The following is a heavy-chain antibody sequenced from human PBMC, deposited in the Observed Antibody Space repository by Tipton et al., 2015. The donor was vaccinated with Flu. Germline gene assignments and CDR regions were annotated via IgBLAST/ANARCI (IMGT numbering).Heavy chain of an antibody. D-gene: IGHD5-24*01. CDR1: GGSLSSYY. CDR3: AREVPGDGYIPY. J-gene: IGHJ4*02. V-gene: IGHV4-4*07. Sequence: TLSLTCTVSGGSLSSYYWSWIRQPAGKGLEWIGRIYTSGGTKFNPSLRGRLTMSVDASKKEFSLKLSSVTAADTAVYFCAREVPGDGYIPYWGQGTLVTVSS. CDR2: IYTSGGT.